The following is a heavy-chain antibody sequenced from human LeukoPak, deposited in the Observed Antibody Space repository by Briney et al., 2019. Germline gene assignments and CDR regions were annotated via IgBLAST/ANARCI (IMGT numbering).Heavy chain of an antibody. CDR3: ARSDSSGWHGAYYFDY. CDR1: GYSFTSYW. Sequence: GESLKISCKGSGYSFTSYWIGWVRQMPGKGLEWMGIIYHGDSDTSYSPSFQGQVTISDDKSISTAYLQWSSLKAPDTAMYYCARSDSSGWHGAYYFDYWGQGTLVTVSS. D-gene: IGHD6-19*01. J-gene: IGHJ4*02. CDR2: IYHGDSDT. V-gene: IGHV5-51*01.